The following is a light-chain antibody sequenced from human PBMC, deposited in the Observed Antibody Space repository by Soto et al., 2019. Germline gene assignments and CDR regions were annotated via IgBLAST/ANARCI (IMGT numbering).Light chain of an antibody. CDR3: QQHNQWPIT. V-gene: IGKV3D-15*01. CDR2: YIS. J-gene: IGKJ5*01. CDR1: QSAVNF. Sequence: EIVMTQSPATLSVSPGETASLSFRASQSAVNFLAWYQQKPGQAPRLLIYYISTRATGTPARFSGSGSGTEFTLTTNSLQSEDSAVYYCQQHNQWPITFGQGTRLEIK.